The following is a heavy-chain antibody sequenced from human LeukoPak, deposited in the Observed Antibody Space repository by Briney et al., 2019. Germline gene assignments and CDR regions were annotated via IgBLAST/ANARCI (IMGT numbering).Heavy chain of an antibody. CDR3: ARDGTTGTTVAFDI. CDR1: GGTFSSYA. V-gene: IGHV1-69*05. CDR2: IIPIFGTA. Sequence: ASVKVSCKASGGTFSSYAISWVRQAPGHGLEWMGGIIPIFGTANYAQKFQGRVTITTDESTSTAYMELSSLRSEDTAVYYCARDGTTGTTVAFDIWGQGTMVTVSS. D-gene: IGHD1-1*01. J-gene: IGHJ3*02.